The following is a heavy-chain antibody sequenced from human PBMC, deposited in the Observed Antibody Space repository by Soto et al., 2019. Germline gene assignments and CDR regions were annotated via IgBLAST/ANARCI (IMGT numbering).Heavy chain of an antibody. CDR1: GASISSGGYY. V-gene: IGHV4-31*03. Sequence: SETLSLTCTVSGASISSGGYYWSWIRQHPGKGLEWIANIYYSGSTYYNPSLKSRVTISIDTPKNQFSLKLSSVTAADTAVYYCAKAQAWELLFDFWGRGTLVTVSS. CDR2: IYYSGST. CDR3: AKAQAWELLFDF. D-gene: IGHD1-26*01. J-gene: IGHJ4*02.